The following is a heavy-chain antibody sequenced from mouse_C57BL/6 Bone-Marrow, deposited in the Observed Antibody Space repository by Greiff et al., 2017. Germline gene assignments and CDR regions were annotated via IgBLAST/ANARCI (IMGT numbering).Heavy chain of an antibody. J-gene: IGHJ2*01. V-gene: IGHV1-50*01. CDR1: GYTFTSYW. CDR2: IDPSDSYT. CDR3: ARNWDDY. D-gene: IGHD4-1*01. Sequence: QVQLQQPGAELVKPGASVKLSCKASGYTFTSYWMQWVKQRPGQGLEWIGEIDPSDSYTNYNQKFKGKATLTVDTSSRTAYMQLSSLTSEDSAVYYCARNWDDYWGQGTTLTVSS.